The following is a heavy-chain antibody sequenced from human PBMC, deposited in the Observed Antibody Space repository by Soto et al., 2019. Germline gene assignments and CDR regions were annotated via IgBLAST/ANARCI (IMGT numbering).Heavy chain of an antibody. CDR2: ISGSGGST. D-gene: IGHD6-19*01. Sequence: EVQLLESGGGLVQPGGSLRLSCAASGFTFSSYAMSWVRQAPGKGLEWVSAISGSGGSTYYADSVKGRFTISRDNSKNTLYLQMNSLRAEDTAVYYCATHAPKMEWLVLPYTYYYYGMDVWGQGTTVTVSS. V-gene: IGHV3-23*01. CDR1: GFTFSSYA. J-gene: IGHJ6*02. CDR3: ATHAPKMEWLVLPYTYYYYGMDV.